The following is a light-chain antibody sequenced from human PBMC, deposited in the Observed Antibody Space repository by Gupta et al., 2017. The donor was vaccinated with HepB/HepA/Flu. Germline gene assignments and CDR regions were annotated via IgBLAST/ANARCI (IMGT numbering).Light chain of an antibody. J-gene: IGLJ3*02. CDR1: SSNIGAGFD. Sequence: QSVLTQPPSVSGDPGQRVTIPRTGSSSNIGAGFDVHWYQQLPGTAPKLLIYNNSKRPSGGPDRFSGTRSGTSASLAISGLQAEDETDYYCQSFDSSLSAWVFGGGTKLTVL. V-gene: IGLV1-40*01. CDR2: NNS. CDR3: QSFDSSLSAWV.